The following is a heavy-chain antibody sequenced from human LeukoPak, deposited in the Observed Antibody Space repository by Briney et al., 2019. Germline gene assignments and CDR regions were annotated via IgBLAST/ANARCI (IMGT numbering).Heavy chain of an antibody. Sequence: ASVKVSCKASGYTFTTYGITWVRQAPGHGLEWMGWNSAYNGNTNYAQRVQGRVTMTTDTSTGTAYMELRSLRSDDTAVYYCARDDERRLSYFDYWGQGTLVTVSS. CDR1: GYTFTTYG. CDR3: ARDDERRLSYFDY. D-gene: IGHD4-17*01. J-gene: IGHJ4*02. CDR2: NSAYNGNT. V-gene: IGHV1-18*01.